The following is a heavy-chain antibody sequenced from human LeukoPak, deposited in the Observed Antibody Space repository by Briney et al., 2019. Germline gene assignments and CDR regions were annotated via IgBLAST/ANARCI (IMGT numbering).Heavy chain of an antibody. CDR2: INQSGST. CDR1: AGSLSDYY. J-gene: IGHJ4*02. CDR3: GRKANWGSHYFVY. V-gene: IGHV4-34*01. Sequence: KPSQTLSLTCSVDAGSLSDYYWSSIRQPPGNGLEWIGSINQSGSTNSTPFLKSRVTTSVDPSKNQLSLKMTTVTAARTAVYYCGRKANWGSHYFVYWGERTLGTVSS. D-gene: IGHD7-27*01.